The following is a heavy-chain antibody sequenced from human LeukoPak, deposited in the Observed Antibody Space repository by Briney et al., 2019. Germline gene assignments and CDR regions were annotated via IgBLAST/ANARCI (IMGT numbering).Heavy chain of an antibody. V-gene: IGHV3-53*04. CDR3: AKGYSYYDSSFVDY. CDR2: IYSGGST. J-gene: IGHJ4*02. CDR1: GPTVSSNY. Sequence: GWSLRLSLAASGPTVSSNYMSGIRQAPGKRLEWATVIYSGGSTYSGFSVKGLLTVSGYSSKNTLFLQMNSLRAGDTAVYYCAKGYSYYDSSFVDYWGQGTLVTVSS. D-gene: IGHD3-22*01.